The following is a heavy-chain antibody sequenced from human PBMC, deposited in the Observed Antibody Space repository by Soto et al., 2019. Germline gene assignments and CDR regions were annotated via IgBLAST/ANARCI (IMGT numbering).Heavy chain of an antibody. CDR3: ARDRLKYSSGWFPRAFDY. CDR1: GYTFTSYG. CDR2: ISAYNGNT. Sequence: ASVKVSCKASGYTFTSYGISWVRQAPGQGLEWMGWISAYNGNTNYAQKLQGRVTMTTDTSTSTAYMELRSLRSDDTAVYYCARDRLKYSSGWFPRAFDYWGQGTLVTVSS. J-gene: IGHJ4*02. V-gene: IGHV1-18*04. D-gene: IGHD6-19*01.